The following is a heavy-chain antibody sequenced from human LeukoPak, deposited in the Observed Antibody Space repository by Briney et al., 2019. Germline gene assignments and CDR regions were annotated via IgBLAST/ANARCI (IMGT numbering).Heavy chain of an antibody. CDR2: IYPGDSDT. V-gene: IGHV5-51*01. Sequence: GESLQISCKGSGYSFTSYWIGWVRQMPGKGLEWMGIIYPGDSDTRYSPSFQGQVTISADKSISTAYLQWSSLKASDTAMYYCARWREPGAGGGGGYYYYYYYMDVWGKGTTVTVSS. CDR1: GYSFTSYW. D-gene: IGHD1-1*01. J-gene: IGHJ6*03. CDR3: ARWREPGAGGGGGYYYYYYYMDV.